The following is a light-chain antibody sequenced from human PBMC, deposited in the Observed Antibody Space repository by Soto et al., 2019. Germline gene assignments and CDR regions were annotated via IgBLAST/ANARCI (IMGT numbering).Light chain of an antibody. CDR1: QGISSY. V-gene: IGKV1-8*01. CDR3: QQYYSYPLT. Sequence: AIRMTQSPSSLSASTGDRVTITCRASQGISSYLAWYQQKPGKAPKPLIYAASTLQSGVPSRFSGSGSGTDFTLTISCLQSEDFATYYCQQYYSYPLTFGGGTKVDIK. J-gene: IGKJ4*01. CDR2: AAS.